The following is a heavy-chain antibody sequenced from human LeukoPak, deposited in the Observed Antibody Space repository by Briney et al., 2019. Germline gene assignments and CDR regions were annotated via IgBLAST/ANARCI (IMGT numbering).Heavy chain of an antibody. CDR1: GYTFTSYA. V-gene: IGHV7-4-1*02. D-gene: IGHD6-19*01. CDR3: ARVYSSGWYPIGWYFDL. J-gene: IGHJ2*01. Sequence: ASVKVYCKASGYTFTSYAMNWVRQAPGQGLEWMGWINTNTGNPTHAQGFTGRFVFSLDTSVSTAYLQISSLKAEDTAVYYCARVYSSGWYPIGWYFDLWGRGTLVTVPS. CDR2: INTNTGNP.